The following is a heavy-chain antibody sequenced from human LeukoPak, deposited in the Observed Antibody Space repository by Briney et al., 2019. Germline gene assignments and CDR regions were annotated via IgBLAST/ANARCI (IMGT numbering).Heavy chain of an antibody. D-gene: IGHD6-13*01. CDR2: IRYDGINK. CDR1: GFTFSNYG. J-gene: IGHJ6*03. Sequence: GGSLRLSCAASGFTFSNYGMHWVRQAPGKGLEWVAFIRYDGINKYYADSVKGRFTISRDNSKNTLYQQMNSLRAEDTAVYYCAKDPGIAAAGPPTPGVYYYYYMDVWGKGTTVTISS. V-gene: IGHV3-30*02. CDR3: AKDPGIAAAGPPTPGVYYYYYMDV.